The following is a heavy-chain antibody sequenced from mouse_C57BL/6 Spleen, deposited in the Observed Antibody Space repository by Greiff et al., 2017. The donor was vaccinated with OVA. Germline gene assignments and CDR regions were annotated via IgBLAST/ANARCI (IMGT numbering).Heavy chain of an antibody. CDR1: GYTFTSYW. D-gene: IGHD1-1*01. Sequence: QVQLQQPGTELVKPGASVKLSCKASGYTFTSYWMHWVKQRPGQGLEWIGHINPSNGGTNYNEKFKSKATLTVDKSSSTAYMELSRLTSEDSAVYDCARVHYGNSWSIDYWGQGTSVTVSS. V-gene: IGHV1-53*01. CDR3: ARVHYGNSWSIDY. J-gene: IGHJ4*01. CDR2: INPSNGGT.